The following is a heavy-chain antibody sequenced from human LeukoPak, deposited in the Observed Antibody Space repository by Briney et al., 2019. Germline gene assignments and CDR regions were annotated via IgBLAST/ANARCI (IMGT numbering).Heavy chain of an antibody. Sequence: SETLTLTCTVSGGSISSYYWSWIRQPPGKGLEWIGEINHSGSTNYNPSLKNRVTISVDTSKNQFSLKLSSVTAADTAVYYCASFPLQGTSSWFDPWGQGTLVTVSS. D-gene: IGHD3-10*01. J-gene: IGHJ5*02. CDR1: GGSISSYY. V-gene: IGHV4-34*01. CDR2: INHSGST. CDR3: ASFPLQGTSSWFDP.